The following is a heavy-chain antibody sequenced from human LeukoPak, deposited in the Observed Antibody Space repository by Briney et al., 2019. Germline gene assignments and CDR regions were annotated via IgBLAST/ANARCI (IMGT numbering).Heavy chain of an antibody. V-gene: IGHV1-8*01. J-gene: IGHJ6*03. Sequence: ASVKVSCKASGVTFSSYDINWVRQATGQGLEWMGWMNPDSGNTGYVQKLQGRVTMIRNTSTSTAYIELSSLRSEDTAVYFCARESRASSSVWLDRYQYYSMDVWGKGTTVTVSS. CDR3: ARESRASSSVWLDRYQYYSMDV. D-gene: IGHD5-18*01. CDR1: GVTFSSYD. CDR2: MNPDSGNT.